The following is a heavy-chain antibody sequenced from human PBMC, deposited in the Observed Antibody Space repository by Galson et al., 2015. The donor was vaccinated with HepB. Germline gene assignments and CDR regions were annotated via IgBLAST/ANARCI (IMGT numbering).Heavy chain of an antibody. CDR2: MNPNSGNT. CDR1: GYTFTSYD. Sequence: SVKVSCKASGYTFTSYDINWVRQATGQGLEWMGWMNPNSGNTGYAQKFQGRVTMTRNTSISTAYMELSSLRSEDTAVYYCARGGSSTNNYYYYYGMDVWGQGTTVTVSS. CDR3: ARGGSSTNNYYYYYGMDV. D-gene: IGHD5/OR15-5a*01. J-gene: IGHJ6*02. V-gene: IGHV1-8*01.